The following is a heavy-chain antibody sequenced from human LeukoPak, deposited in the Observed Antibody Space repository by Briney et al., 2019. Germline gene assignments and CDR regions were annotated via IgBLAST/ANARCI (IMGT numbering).Heavy chain of an antibody. CDR1: GGSIISSDYY. D-gene: IGHD2-2*01. V-gene: IGHV4-39*07. CDR3: AKRYCSSTTCYDDRGAFDY. CDR2: VYHSGTT. Sequence: PSQTLSLTCTVSGGSIISSDYYWGWIRQPPGQALEWIGNVYHSGTTYYNPSLKSRVTISVDTSKNQFSLKLSSVTAADTAVYYCAKRYCSSTTCYDDRGAFDYWGQGTLVTVSS. J-gene: IGHJ4*02.